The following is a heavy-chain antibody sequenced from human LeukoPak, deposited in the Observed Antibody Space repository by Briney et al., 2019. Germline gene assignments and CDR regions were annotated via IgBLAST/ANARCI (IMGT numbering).Heavy chain of an antibody. J-gene: IGHJ4*02. CDR1: GYTFTRYY. V-gene: IGHV1-46*01. D-gene: IGHD3-22*01. CDR3: ARVSSGLHY. Sequence: ASVKVSCKASGYTFTRYYMHWVRQAPGRGLEWMGIINPSGGSTTYAQKFQGRVTMTRDTSTSTVYMEVSSLRSEDTAVYYCARVSSGLHYWGQGTLVTVSS. CDR2: INPSGGST.